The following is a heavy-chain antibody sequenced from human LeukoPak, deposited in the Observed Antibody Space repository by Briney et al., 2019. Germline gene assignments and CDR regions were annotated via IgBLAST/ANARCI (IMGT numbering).Heavy chain of an antibody. CDR3: ARVPRGIVVGAYFDY. D-gene: IGHD2-21*01. J-gene: IGHJ4*02. V-gene: IGHV3-64*01. Sequence: PGGSLRLSCAASVFSFDAYTMHWVRQAPGKGLEYVSAISRNGGSTYYANSVRGRFTISRDNSKNTLFVQMGSLRAEDMAVYYCARVPRGIVVGAYFDYWGQGTLVTVSS. CDR2: ISRNGGST. CDR1: VFSFDAYT.